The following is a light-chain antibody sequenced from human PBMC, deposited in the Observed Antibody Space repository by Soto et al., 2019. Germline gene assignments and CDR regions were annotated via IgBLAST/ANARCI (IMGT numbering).Light chain of an antibody. V-gene: IGKV3-15*01. Sequence: EIVMTHSPATLSVSPGERATLSCRASQSVSNNLAWYQQKPGQAPRLLIYGASTRATAIPARFSGSGSGTEFTLTISSLQSEYFAVYFCEEYDNWPYTFGQGTKLDIK. CDR2: GAS. CDR1: QSVSNN. J-gene: IGKJ2*01. CDR3: EEYDNWPYT.